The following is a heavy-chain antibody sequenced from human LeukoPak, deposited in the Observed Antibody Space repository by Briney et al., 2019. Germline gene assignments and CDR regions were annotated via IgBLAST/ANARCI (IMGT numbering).Heavy chain of an antibody. J-gene: IGHJ4*02. V-gene: IGHV3-30*04. Sequence: GGSLRLSCAASGFTFSSYAMHWVRQAPGKGLEWVAVISYDGSNKYYADSVKGRFTISRDNSKNTLYPQMNGLRAEDTAVYYCARDRMVRGVILHDYWGQGTLVTVSS. D-gene: IGHD3-10*01. CDR1: GFTFSSYA. CDR2: ISYDGSNK. CDR3: ARDRMVRGVILHDY.